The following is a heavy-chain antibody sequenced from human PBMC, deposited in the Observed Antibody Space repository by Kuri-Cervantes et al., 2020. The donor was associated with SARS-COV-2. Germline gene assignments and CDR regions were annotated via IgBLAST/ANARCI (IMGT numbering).Heavy chain of an antibody. V-gene: IGHV3-7*01. Sequence: GESLKISCAASGFTFSSYGMHWVRQAPGKGLEWVANIRQDGSQKLYVDSVKGRFTISRDNANNKMYLQMNSLRAEDTAAYYCARLGYCNSSSCNRGDYYYYYMDVWGKGSMVTVSS. CDR3: ARLGYCNSSSCNRGDYYYYYMDV. D-gene: IGHD2-2*03. CDR2: IRQDGSQK. CDR1: GFTFSSYG. J-gene: IGHJ6*03.